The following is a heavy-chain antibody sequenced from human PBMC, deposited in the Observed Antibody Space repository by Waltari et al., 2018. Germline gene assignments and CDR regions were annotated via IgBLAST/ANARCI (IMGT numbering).Heavy chain of an antibody. Sequence: EMQLVESGGGLVKPGGSLSLSCAPSGVTLGSSGMSWVRQAPGKGLEWVANIKQDASEEYYVDSVKGRFTISKDNAKNSLSLQMNSLRAEDTAVYYCATGSTARGYYGMDVWGQGTTVTVSS. CDR1: GVTLGSSG. CDR2: IKQDASEE. D-gene: IGHD3-10*01. V-gene: IGHV3-7*01. J-gene: IGHJ6*02. CDR3: ATGSTARGYYGMDV.